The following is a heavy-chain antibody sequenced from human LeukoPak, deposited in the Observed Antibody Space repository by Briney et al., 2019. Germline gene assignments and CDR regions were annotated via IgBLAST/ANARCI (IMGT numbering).Heavy chain of an antibody. J-gene: IGHJ4*02. V-gene: IGHV4-31*03. CDR3: GRAGSSWSFFDS. CDR1: GGSISSGGSY. CDR2: IYYSGST. Sequence: SQTLSLTCNVSGGSISSGGSYWSWIRQHPGKGLEWIGYIYYSGSTYYNPSLKSRVTISVDTSKNQFSLKLSSLTAADTAVYYCGRAGSSWSFFDSWGREPWSPSPQ. D-gene: IGHD6-13*01.